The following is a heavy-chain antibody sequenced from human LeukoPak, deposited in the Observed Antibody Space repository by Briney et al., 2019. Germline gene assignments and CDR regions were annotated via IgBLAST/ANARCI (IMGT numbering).Heavy chain of an antibody. J-gene: IGHJ4*02. CDR3: AKALGDWNYVSN. Sequence: AGGSLRLSCAASGFTFSSYAMNWVRQAPGKGLEWVSAIVGSGASTYYADSVKGRFTISRDNSNNTLYLQMNSLRAEDTAVYYCAKALGDWNYVSNWGQGTLVTVSS. D-gene: IGHD1-7*01. CDR1: GFTFSSYA. V-gene: IGHV3-23*01. CDR2: IVGSGAST.